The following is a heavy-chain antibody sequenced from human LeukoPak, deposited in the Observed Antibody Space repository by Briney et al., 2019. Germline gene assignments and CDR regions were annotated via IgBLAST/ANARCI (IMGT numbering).Heavy chain of an antibody. Sequence: SETLSLTCTVSGGSISSYYWSWIRQPAGKGLEWIGRIYTSGSTNYNPSLKSRVTISVDTSKNQFSLELSSVTAADTAVYYCARYSSSSVYFDYWGQGTPVTVSS. J-gene: IGHJ4*02. CDR1: GGSISSYY. CDR2: IYTSGST. V-gene: IGHV4-4*07. D-gene: IGHD6-6*01. CDR3: ARYSSSSVYFDY.